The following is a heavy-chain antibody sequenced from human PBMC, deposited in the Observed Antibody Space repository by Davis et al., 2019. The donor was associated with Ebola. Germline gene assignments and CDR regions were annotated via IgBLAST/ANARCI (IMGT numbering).Heavy chain of an antibody. D-gene: IGHD4-11*01. V-gene: IGHV1-69*06. J-gene: IGHJ4*02. CDR1: GGTFSSYA. CDR2: IIPIFGTA. CDR3: ARGYYSTFVYDY. Sequence: SVKVSCKASGGTFSSYAISWVRQAPGQGLEWMGGIIPIFGTANYAQKFQGRVTITADKSTSTAYMELSSLRSEDTAVYYCARGYYSTFVYDYWGQGTLVTVSS.